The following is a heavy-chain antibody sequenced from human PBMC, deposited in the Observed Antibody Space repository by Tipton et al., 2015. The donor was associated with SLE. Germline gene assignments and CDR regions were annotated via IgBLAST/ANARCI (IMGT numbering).Heavy chain of an antibody. CDR1: GGSIGSSPYY. CDR3: AIPTVGATGGFDS. D-gene: IGHD1-26*01. V-gene: IGHV4-39*07. CDR2: VYSGGNT. J-gene: IGHJ4*01. Sequence: PSLTCTVSGGSIGSSPYYWAWIRQPPGKGLEWIGTVYSGGNTYHIPSLKTRVTISVDTSRNQFSLKLTSVTAADTAVYYCAIPTVGATGGFDSWGHGTLVIVSS.